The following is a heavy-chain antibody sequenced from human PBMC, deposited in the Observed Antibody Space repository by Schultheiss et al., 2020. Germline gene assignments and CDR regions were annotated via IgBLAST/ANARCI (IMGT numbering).Heavy chain of an antibody. CDR1: GGSISSYY. J-gene: IGHJ4*02. Sequence: SETLSLTCTVSGGSISSYYWSWIRQPPGKGLEWIGYIYYTGNTNYNPSLKSRVTISVDTSKNQFSLKLTSVTAADTAVYYCARGAGTVTTVGADFDYWGQGTLVTVSS. D-gene: IGHD4-17*01. CDR3: ARGAGTVTTVGADFDY. CDR2: IYYTGNT. V-gene: IGHV4-59*08.